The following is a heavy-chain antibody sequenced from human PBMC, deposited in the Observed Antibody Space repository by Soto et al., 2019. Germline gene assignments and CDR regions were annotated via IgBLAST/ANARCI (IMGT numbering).Heavy chain of an antibody. V-gene: IGHV4-34*01. J-gene: IGHJ4*02. CDR1: GGSFSGYY. CDR2: INHSGNT. CDR3: ARGPAVTLPWDFIDS. D-gene: IGHD4-17*01. Sequence: QEQLQQWGAGLLKPSETLSLTCVVYGGSFSGYYWSWIRQPPGKGLEWIGEINHSGNTNYNPSLKSRVTISMDTSKTQFSLKLNSVTAADTAVYYCARGPAVTLPWDFIDSWGQGTLVAVSS.